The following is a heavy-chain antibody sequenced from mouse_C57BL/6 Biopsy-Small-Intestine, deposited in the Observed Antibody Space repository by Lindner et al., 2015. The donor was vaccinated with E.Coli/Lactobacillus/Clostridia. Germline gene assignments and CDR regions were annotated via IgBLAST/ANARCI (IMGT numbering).Heavy chain of an antibody. CDR3: ARHNLFITTVDWYFDV. V-gene: IGHV5-6*01. CDR1: GFTFSSYG. Sequence: VQLQESGGDLVKPGGSLKLSCAASGFTFSSYGMSWVRQTPDKRLEWVATISSGGSYTYYPDSVKGRFTISRDNAKNTLYLQMSSLKSEDTAMYYCARHNLFITTVDWYFDVWGTGTTVTVSS. CDR2: ISSGGSYT. D-gene: IGHD1-1*01. J-gene: IGHJ1*03.